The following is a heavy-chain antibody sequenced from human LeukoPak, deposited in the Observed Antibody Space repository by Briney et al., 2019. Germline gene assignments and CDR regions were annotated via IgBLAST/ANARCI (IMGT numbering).Heavy chain of an antibody. J-gene: IGHJ2*01. Sequence: GRSLRLSCAASGFTFDDYAMHWVRHAPGKGLEWVSGISWNSGSIGYADSAKGRFTISRDNAKNSLYLQMNSLRAEDTALYYCAKAPPEAPWLPVGYFDLWGRGTLVTVSS. D-gene: IGHD6-19*01. CDR2: ISWNSGSI. CDR3: AKAPPEAPWLPVGYFDL. CDR1: GFTFDDYA. V-gene: IGHV3-9*01.